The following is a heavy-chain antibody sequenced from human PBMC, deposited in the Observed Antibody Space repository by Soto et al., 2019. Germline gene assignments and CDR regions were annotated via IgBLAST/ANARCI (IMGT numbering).Heavy chain of an antibody. CDR3: ARENGRYTTYEIDY. V-gene: IGHV4-59*01. Sequence: SETLSLTCTVSGGSISGYYWSWIRQPPGKGLEWIGYIYYTGSTNYNPSLKTRVTISIDTSQNRFSLKLTSVTAADTAVYYCARENGRYTTYEIDYWGQGTLVTAPQ. D-gene: IGHD3-16*02. CDR2: IYYTGST. J-gene: IGHJ4*02. CDR1: GGSISGYY.